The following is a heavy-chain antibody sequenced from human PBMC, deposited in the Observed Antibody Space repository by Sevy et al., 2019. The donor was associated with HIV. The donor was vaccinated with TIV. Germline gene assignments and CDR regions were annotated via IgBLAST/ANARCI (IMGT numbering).Heavy chain of an antibody. Sequence: GGSLRLSCAASGFTFSSHGMHWVRQAPGKGLEWVAVISYDGSYKSYGDSVKGRFTISRDDSKNTLYLQMNSLGPEDTTVYYCARDSGYSINWYPAYWGQGTLVTVSS. CDR3: ARDSGYSINWYPAY. V-gene: IGHV3-30*03. CDR1: GFTFSSHG. CDR2: ISYDGSYK. J-gene: IGHJ4*02. D-gene: IGHD6-13*01.